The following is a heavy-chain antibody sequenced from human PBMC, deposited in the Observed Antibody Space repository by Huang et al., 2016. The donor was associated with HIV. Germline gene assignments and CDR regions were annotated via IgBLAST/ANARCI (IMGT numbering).Heavy chain of an antibody. J-gene: IGHJ3*01. CDR3: ARPPTYSDDGGYYIDAFGV. Sequence: EVQLVQSGAEMKRPGESLKISCKVSGYSFTRQWIGWVRQMPGKGPEWMGIIYPGDSDVKYRPTFQCQVTISADNSISTAYLQWKSLKVSDTAMYFCARPPTYSDDGGYYIDAFGVWGRGTMVTVS. V-gene: IGHV5-51*03. CDR2: IYPGDSDV. D-gene: IGHD2-21*02. CDR1: GYSFTRQW.